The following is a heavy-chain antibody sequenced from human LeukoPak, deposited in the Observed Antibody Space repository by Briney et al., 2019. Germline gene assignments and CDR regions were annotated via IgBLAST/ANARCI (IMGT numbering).Heavy chain of an antibody. CDR2: IIPIFGTA. CDR3: ARANQGGYASTFDY. D-gene: IGHD5-12*01. V-gene: IGHV1-69*13. CDR1: GYSFTSNY. J-gene: IGHJ4*02. Sequence: ASVKVSCKVPGYSFTSNYIHWVRQAPGQGLEWMGGIIPIFGTANYAQKFQGRVTITADESTSTAYMELSSLRSEDTAVYYCARANQGGYASTFDYWGQGTLVTVSS.